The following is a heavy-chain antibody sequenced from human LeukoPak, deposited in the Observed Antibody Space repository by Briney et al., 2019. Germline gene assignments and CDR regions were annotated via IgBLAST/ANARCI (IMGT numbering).Heavy chain of an antibody. CDR3: ARQPYCGDNSCYNFDY. V-gene: IGHV4-59*08. CDR2: VYYSASI. D-gene: IGHD2-15*01. Sequence: SETLPLTCSVSGGSLRDYYWSWIHQPPGKGLESIEYVYYSASIHYNPSLKSRVTISVATSKNQSALKLSSVTAADTAVYYCARQPYCGDNSCYNFDYWGQGALVTVSS. CDR1: GGSLRDYY. J-gene: IGHJ4*02.